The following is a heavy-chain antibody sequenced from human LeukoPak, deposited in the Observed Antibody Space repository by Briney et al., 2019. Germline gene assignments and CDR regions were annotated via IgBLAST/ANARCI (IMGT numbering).Heavy chain of an antibody. D-gene: IGHD4-17*01. CDR2: ISWNSGSI. CDR3: AKGFMTTVTTVDY. CDR1: GFTFSSYS. Sequence: GGSLRLSCAASGFTFSSYSMNWVRQAPGKGLEWVSGISWNSGSIGYADSVKGRFTISRDNAKNSLYLQMNSLRAEDTALYYCAKGFMTTVTTVDYWGQGTLVTVSS. V-gene: IGHV3-9*01. J-gene: IGHJ4*02.